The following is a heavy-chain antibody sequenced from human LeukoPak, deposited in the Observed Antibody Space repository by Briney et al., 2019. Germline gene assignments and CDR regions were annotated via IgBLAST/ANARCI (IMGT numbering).Heavy chain of an antibody. Sequence: PGGSLRLSCAASGFTVSSNYMSWVRQAPGKGLEWVSVIYSGGSTYYADSVKGRFTISRDNSKNTLYLQMNSLRAEDTAVYYCARDDGIYSYAPVDWGQGTLVTVSS. V-gene: IGHV3-53*01. J-gene: IGHJ4*02. CDR3: ARDDGIYSYAPVD. D-gene: IGHD5-18*01. CDR2: IYSGGST. CDR1: GFTVSSNY.